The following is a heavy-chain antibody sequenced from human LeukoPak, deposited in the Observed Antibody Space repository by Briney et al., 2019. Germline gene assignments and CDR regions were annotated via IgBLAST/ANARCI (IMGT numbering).Heavy chain of an antibody. CDR3: APTRYSSGWPESFQD. Sequence: SGPALVKPTQTSTLTCTCSEFSLRTSGMCSSWIRQPPGKALVWLAPIDWDDDQYYSTSLKTRLTISTDTSKDQVVLTKTTIDPVDTATYYCAPTRYSSGWPESFQDWGQGTLVTASS. J-gene: IGHJ1*01. V-gene: IGHV2-70*01. D-gene: IGHD6-19*01. CDR2: IDWDDDQ. CDR1: EFSLRTSGMC.